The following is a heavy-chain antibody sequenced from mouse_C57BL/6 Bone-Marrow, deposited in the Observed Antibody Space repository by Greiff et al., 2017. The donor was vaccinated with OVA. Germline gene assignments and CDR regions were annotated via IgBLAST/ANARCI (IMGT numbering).Heavy chain of an antibody. CDR1: GYTFTSYW. CDR3: TSYGSSPAWFAY. D-gene: IGHD1-1*01. Sequence: VQLQQSGTVLARPGASVKMSCKTSGYTFTSYWMHWVNQRPGQGLEWIGAIYPGNSDTSYNQKFKGKAKLTAVTSDSTAYMELSSLTNEDSAVYYCTSYGSSPAWFAYWGQGTLVTVSA. CDR2: IYPGNSDT. J-gene: IGHJ3*01. V-gene: IGHV1-5*01.